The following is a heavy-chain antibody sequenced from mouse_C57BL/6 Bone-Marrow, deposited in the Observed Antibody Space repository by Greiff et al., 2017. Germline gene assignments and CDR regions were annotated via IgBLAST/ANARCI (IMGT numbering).Heavy chain of an antibody. D-gene: IGHD4-1*01. CDR3: ARALNWDPFAY. J-gene: IGHJ3*01. CDR1: DSEVFPIAY. Sequence: VQLQQSGSELRSPGSSVKLSCKDFDSEVFPIAYMSWVRQKPGHGFEWIGGILPSIGRTIYGEKFEDKATLDADTLSNTAYLGLNSLTSEDSAIYYCARALNWDPFAYWGQGTLVTVSA. V-gene: IGHV15-2*01. CDR2: ILPSIGRT.